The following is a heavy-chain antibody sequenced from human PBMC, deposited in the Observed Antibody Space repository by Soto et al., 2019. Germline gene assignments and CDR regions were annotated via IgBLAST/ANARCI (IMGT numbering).Heavy chain of an antibody. CDR3: ARAHTYYDSSGYYLPYFDY. Sequence: SETLSLTCAVSGGSISSSNWWSWVRQPPGKGLEWIGEIYHSGSTNYNPSLKSRVTISVDKSKSQFSLKLSSVTAADTAVYYCARAHTYYDSSGYYLPYFDYWGQGTLVTVSS. CDR1: GGSISSSNW. J-gene: IGHJ4*02. D-gene: IGHD3-22*01. V-gene: IGHV4-4*02. CDR2: IYHSGST.